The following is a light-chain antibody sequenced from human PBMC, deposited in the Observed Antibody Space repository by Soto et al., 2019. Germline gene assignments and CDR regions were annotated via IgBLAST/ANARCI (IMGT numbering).Light chain of an antibody. Sequence: QSALTQPASVSGSPGQSITISCTGTSSDIGSYNRVSWYQQPPGTAPKLIIYEVNNRPSGVPDRFSGSKSGNTASLTIFGLQAEDEADYYCNSFTTSSTYVFGTGTKLTVL. CDR1: SSDIGSYNR. V-gene: IGLV2-18*02. CDR2: EVN. CDR3: NSFTTSSTYV. J-gene: IGLJ1*01.